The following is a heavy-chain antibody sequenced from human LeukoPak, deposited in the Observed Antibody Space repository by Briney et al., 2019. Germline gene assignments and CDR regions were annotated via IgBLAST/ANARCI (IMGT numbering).Heavy chain of an antibody. Sequence: SETLSLTCTVTGGSISSSPYYWGWIRQPPGKGLEWIGSIYYSGSTYYNPSLKSRVTISVDTSKNQFSLKLSSVTAADTAVYYCASQYGDYVPYYFDYWGQGTLVTVSS. D-gene: IGHD4-17*01. CDR3: ASQYGDYVPYYFDY. CDR2: IYYSGST. V-gene: IGHV4-39*01. CDR1: GGSISSSPYY. J-gene: IGHJ4*02.